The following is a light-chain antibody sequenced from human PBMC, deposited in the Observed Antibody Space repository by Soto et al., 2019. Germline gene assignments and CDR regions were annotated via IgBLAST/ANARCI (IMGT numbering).Light chain of an antibody. CDR1: PSVSSY. CDR3: QQRSNWPPLT. Sequence: EIVLTQSPATLSFSPGARATLSFRASPSVSSYLAWYQQKPGQAPRLLIYDASNRATGIPARFSGSGSGTDFTLSISSLEPEDFAVYSCQQRSNWPPLTFGGGTKVEIK. CDR2: DAS. J-gene: IGKJ4*01. V-gene: IGKV3-11*01.